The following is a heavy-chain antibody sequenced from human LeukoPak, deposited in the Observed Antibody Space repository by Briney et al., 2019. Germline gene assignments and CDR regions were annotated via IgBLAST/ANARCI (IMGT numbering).Heavy chain of an antibody. Sequence: SQTLSLTSALSGDSVSRNSAACSSIRQSPSNGLEWLVSTYYRSKWYTDCGVSVKSRITIKPKTSKNQFSIQLHSATPEDTAVYYCARGECGEYDSRGAYWYYYMDVCGKGTTVTISS. V-gene: IGHV6-1*01. J-gene: IGHJ6*03. CDR2: TYYRSKWYT. D-gene: IGHD3-22*01. CDR1: GDSVSRNSAA. CDR3: ARGECGEYDSRGAYWYYYMDV.